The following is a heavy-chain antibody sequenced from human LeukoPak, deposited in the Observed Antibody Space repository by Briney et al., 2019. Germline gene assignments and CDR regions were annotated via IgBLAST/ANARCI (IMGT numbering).Heavy chain of an antibody. Sequence: SETLSLTCAVYGGSFSGYYWSWIRQPPGKGLEWIGEINHGGSTNYNPSLKSRVTISVDTSKNQFSLKLSSVTAADTAVYYCARGQLPNYYGSGEYFQHWGQGTLVTVSS. CDR3: ARGQLPNYYGSGEYFQH. CDR1: GGSFSGYY. V-gene: IGHV4-34*01. J-gene: IGHJ1*01. D-gene: IGHD3-10*01. CDR2: INHGGST.